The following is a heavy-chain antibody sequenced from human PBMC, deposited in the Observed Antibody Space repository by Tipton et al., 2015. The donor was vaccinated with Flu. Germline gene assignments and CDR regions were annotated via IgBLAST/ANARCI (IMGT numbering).Heavy chain of an antibody. D-gene: IGHD6-6*01. CDR2: INHDGRT. CDR3: VRDNKQLVTFYYYYYGMDV. V-gene: IGHV4-34*01. J-gene: IGHJ6*02. Sequence: TLSLTCAINGGSFTGYYWSWIRQSPKKGLEWIGEINHDGRTNYNPSLKSRVSISGDTSKHQFSLRLTAVTVADTAVYYCVRDNKQLVTFYYYYYGMDVWGQGTTVTVSS. CDR1: GGSFTGYY.